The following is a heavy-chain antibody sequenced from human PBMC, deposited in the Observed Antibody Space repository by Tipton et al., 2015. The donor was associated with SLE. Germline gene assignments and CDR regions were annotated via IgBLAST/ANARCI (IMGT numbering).Heavy chain of an antibody. CDR3: ARTMLLNGFDV. CDR1: GGSISSYY. V-gene: IGHV4-4*07. Sequence: TLSLTCTVSGGSISSYYWSWVRQAAGKGLEWIGRIYVTRGTDYNPSLKSRVTISLDTSKNQFSLKLSSVTAADTAVYYCARTMLLNGFDVWGQGTMVTVSS. D-gene: IGHD2-8*01. J-gene: IGHJ3*01. CDR2: IYVTRGT.